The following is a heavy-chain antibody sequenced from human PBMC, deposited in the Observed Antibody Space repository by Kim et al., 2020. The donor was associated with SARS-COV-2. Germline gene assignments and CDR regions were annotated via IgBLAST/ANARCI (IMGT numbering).Heavy chain of an antibody. D-gene: IGHD5-12*01. Sequence: GGSLRLSCAASGFTFSSYWMSWVRQAPGKGLEWVANIKQDGSEKYYVDSVKGRFTISRDNAKNSLYLQMNSLRAEDTAVYYCARDRGGSYSGHDHFFDYWGQGTLVTVSS. CDR2: IKQDGSEK. CDR1: GFTFSSYW. CDR3: ARDRGGSYSGHDHFFDY. V-gene: IGHV3-7*01. J-gene: IGHJ4*02.